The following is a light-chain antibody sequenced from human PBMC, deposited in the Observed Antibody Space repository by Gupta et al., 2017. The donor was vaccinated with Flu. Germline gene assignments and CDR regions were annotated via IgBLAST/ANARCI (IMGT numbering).Light chain of an antibody. CDR2: EGS. CDR3: CSYAGSSTLV. V-gene: IGLV2-23*01. CDR1: SGDVGSYNH. Sequence: QSALTQPAPVFGSPGQSITISCPGTSGDVGSYNHVSRYQQHPGKAPKLMIYEGSKRPSGVSNRFSGSKSGNTASLTISGLQAENEADYYCCSYAGSSTLVFGGGTKLTVL. J-gene: IGLJ3*02.